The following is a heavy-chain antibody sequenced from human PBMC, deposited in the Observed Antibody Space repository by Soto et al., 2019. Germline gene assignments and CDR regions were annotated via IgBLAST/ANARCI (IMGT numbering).Heavy chain of an antibody. CDR3: SRQASDFWSGKPQYYMDV. J-gene: IGHJ6*03. CDR2: IRSKGNNYAT. Sequence: HHWGSLRISCAASGFTFCGSAMHWVRQASGKGLEWVGRIRSKGNNYATAYGASLKGRFTISRDDSKNTAYLQMNSLNTEDTAVYYCSRQASDFWSGKPQYYMDVWGKGTTVTVSS. D-gene: IGHD3-3*01. V-gene: IGHV3-73*01. CDR1: GFTFCGSA.